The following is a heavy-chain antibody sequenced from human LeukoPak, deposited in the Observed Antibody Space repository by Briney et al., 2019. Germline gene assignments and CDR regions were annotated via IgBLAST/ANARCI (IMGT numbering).Heavy chain of an antibody. V-gene: IGHV4-34*01. CDR3: ASSRLTIFGVVTPEGGFDP. CDR1: GGSFSGYY. J-gene: IGHJ5*02. Sequence: SETLSLTCAVYGGSFSGYYWSWIRQPPGKGLEWIGEINHRGSTNYNPSLKSRVTISVDTSKNQFSLKLTSVTAADTAVYYCASSRLTIFGVVTPEGGFDPWGQGTLVTVSS. CDR2: INHRGST. D-gene: IGHD3-3*01.